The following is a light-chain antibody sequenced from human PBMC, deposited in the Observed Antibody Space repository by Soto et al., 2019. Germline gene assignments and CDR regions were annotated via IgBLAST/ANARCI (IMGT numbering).Light chain of an antibody. Sequence: DIQMTQSLSSLSASVGDRVTITCRASQSISNYLNWYQQKPGKAPNLLIYDASSLQSGVPSRFSGSGSGTDFTLTISSLQPEDFATYYCQQSYSTPRTFGQGTKLEIK. J-gene: IGKJ2*01. CDR1: QSISNY. V-gene: IGKV1-39*01. CDR3: QQSYSTPRT. CDR2: DAS.